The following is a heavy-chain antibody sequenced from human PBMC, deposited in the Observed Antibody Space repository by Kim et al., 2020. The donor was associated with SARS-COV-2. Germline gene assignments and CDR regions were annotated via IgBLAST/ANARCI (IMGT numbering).Heavy chain of an antibody. CDR3: AKAWRWYPNLDS. D-gene: IGHD2-15*01. V-gene: IGHV3-23*01. Sequence: GNTFYADSGKGRFTISRGNSKNTLYLQMNSLRAEDTAIYYCAKAWRWYPNLDSWGQGTLVTVSS. J-gene: IGHJ4*02. CDR2: GNT.